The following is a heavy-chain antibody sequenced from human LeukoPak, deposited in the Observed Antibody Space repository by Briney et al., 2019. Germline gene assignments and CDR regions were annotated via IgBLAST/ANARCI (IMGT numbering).Heavy chain of an antibody. CDR1: GFTVGSNT. D-gene: IGHD3-22*01. CDR2: IYSGGST. Sequence: GGPLRLSCAASGFTVGSNTMSWVRQAPGKGLEWVSIIYSGGSTSYADSVKGRFTISRDNSKNTLYLQMNSLRTEDTAVYYCARGGSYFDISGYYFYWGQGTLVTVSS. J-gene: IGHJ4*02. CDR3: ARGGSYFDISGYYFY. V-gene: IGHV3-66*01.